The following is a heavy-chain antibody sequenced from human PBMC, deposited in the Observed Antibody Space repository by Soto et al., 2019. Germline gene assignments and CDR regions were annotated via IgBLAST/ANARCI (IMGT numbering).Heavy chain of an antibody. Sequence: PGGSLRLSCAASGFTFSSYWMSWVRQAPGKGLEWVANIKQGGSEKYYVDSVKGRFTISRDNAKNSLYLQMNSLRAEDTAVYYCVAGQYFFDYCGQGTLVTVSS. D-gene: IGHD6-19*01. J-gene: IGHJ4*02. CDR1: GFTFSSYW. CDR3: VAGQYFFDY. CDR2: IKQGGSEK. V-gene: IGHV3-7*02.